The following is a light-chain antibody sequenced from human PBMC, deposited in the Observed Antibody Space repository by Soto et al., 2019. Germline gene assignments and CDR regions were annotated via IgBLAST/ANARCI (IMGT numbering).Light chain of an antibody. Sequence: QSALTQPPSASGSPGQSVTISCSGTSSDVGGYNYVSWYQQHPGKAPKLIIYEVSKRPSGVPDRFSGSKSSNTASLTVSGLQAEDEADYYCSSYAGGYKPVVFGGGTKLTVL. V-gene: IGLV2-8*01. CDR1: SSDVGGYNY. CDR3: SSYAGGYKPVV. CDR2: EVS. J-gene: IGLJ2*01.